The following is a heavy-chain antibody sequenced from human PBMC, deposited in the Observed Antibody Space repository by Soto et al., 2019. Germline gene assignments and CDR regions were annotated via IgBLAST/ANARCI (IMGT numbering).Heavy chain of an antibody. Sequence: SETLSLTCAVYGGCFSVHYWSWIRQPPGKGLEWIAEINRSGDTNYNPSLKSRVTISADTSKNQLSLNLRSTTAADTAVYYCATLAPWGDHVFAVAWGQGTLVTVSS. CDR3: ATLAPWGDHVFAVA. CDR1: GGCFSVHY. J-gene: IGHJ4*02. V-gene: IGHV4-34*01. CDR2: INRSGDT. D-gene: IGHD6-19*01.